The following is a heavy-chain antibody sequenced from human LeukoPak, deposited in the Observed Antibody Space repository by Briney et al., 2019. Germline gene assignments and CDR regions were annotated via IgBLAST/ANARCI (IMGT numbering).Heavy chain of an antibody. Sequence: GGSLRLSCAASGFTFSTYAMSWVRLAPGKGLEWVSGISASPGSTYYADSVKGRFTISRDNSKNTLYLQMNSLRAEDTAVYYCARYYYGSGSYPQGYWGQGTLVTVSS. D-gene: IGHD3-10*01. CDR2: ISASPGST. CDR1: GFTFSTYA. V-gene: IGHV3-23*01. J-gene: IGHJ4*02. CDR3: ARYYYGSGSYPQGY.